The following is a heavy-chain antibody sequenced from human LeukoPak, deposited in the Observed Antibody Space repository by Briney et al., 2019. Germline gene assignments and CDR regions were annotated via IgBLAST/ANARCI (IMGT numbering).Heavy chain of an antibody. D-gene: IGHD3-3*01. V-gene: IGHV4-38-2*02. CDR2: IYHSGST. CDR1: GYSISSGYY. CDR3: ARSRFLEWLVHGAFDI. Sequence: SETLSLTCTVSGYSISSGYYWGWIRQPPGKGLEWIGSIYHSGSTYYNPSLKSRVTISVDTSKNQFSLKLSSVTAADTAVYYCARSRFLEWLVHGAFDIWGQGTMVTVSS. J-gene: IGHJ3*02.